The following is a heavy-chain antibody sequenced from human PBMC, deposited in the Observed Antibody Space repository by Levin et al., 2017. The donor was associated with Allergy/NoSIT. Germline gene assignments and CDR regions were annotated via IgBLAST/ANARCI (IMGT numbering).Heavy chain of an antibody. CDR1: GSNFSTDW. CDR2: IYPGDSDT. J-gene: IGHJ6*02. D-gene: IGHD3-22*01. Sequence: KTGGSLRLSCQGSGSNFSTDWIAWVRQMPGKGLEWMGIIYPGDSDTRYSPSFQGQVTFSADKTISTAYLQWSSLEASDTAIYYCARRRYYESSGSGYYYGLDVWGQGTTVTVSS. V-gene: IGHV5-51*01. CDR3: ARRRYYESSGSGYYYGLDV.